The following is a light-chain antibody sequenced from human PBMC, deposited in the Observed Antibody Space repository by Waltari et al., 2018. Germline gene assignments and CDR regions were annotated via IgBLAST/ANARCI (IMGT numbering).Light chain of an antibody. Sequence: PPPSRASQSVSSNLAWYQQKPGQAPRLLIYGASTRATDIPARFSGSGSGTELTLTISSLQSEDFATYYCQHTFETPYSFGQGTKLESK. CDR3: QHTFETPYS. CDR2: GAS. V-gene: IGKV3-15*01. CDR1: QSVSSN. J-gene: IGKJ2*01.